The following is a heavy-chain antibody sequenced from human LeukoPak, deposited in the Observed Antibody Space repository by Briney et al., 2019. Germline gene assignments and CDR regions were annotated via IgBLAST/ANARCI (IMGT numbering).Heavy chain of an antibody. CDR2: SSPYNGNT. V-gene: IGHV1-18*01. CDR1: GYTFSSYG. D-gene: IGHD5-24*01. CDR3: AGGRRDAYNYNY. Sequence: ASVKVSCKTSGYTFSSYGLTWMRQAPGQGPEWLGWSSPYNGNTNYAQKFQGRVTMTTDTSTNTAYMELRSLRSDDTAVYYCAGGRRDAYNYNYWGQGTLVTVSS. J-gene: IGHJ4*02.